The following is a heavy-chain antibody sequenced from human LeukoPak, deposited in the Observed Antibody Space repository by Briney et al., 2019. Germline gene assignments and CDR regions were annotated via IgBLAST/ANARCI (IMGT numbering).Heavy chain of an antibody. CDR1: GYTFTGYY. J-gene: IGHJ4*02. Sequence: ASVKVSCKASGYTFTGYYMHWVRQAPGQGLEWMGSINPNSGGTNYAQKFQGRVTMTRDTSISTAYMELSRLSSDDTAVYYCARGVLRFLEWLNFDYWGQGTLVTVSS. CDR3: ARGVLRFLEWLNFDY. CDR2: INPNSGGT. V-gene: IGHV1-2*02. D-gene: IGHD3-3*01.